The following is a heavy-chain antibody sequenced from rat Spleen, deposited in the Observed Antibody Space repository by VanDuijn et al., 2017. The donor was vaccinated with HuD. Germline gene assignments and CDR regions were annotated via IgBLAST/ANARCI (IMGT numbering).Heavy chain of an antibody. J-gene: IGHJ3*01. Sequence: EVQLQESGPGLVKPSQSLSLTCSVTGYSIKSSYRWNWIRKFPGNKLEWMGYINNAGSTNYNPSLTSRITITGDSSKNQFFLQLNSVTTEDTATYYCTREGPEDWFAYWGQGTLVTVSS. CDR2: INNAGST. CDR1: GYSIKSSYR. CDR3: TREGPEDWFAY. V-gene: IGHV3-3*01.